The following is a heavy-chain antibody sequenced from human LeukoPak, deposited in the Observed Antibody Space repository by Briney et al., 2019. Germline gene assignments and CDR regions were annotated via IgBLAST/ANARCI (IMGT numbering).Heavy chain of an antibody. Sequence: ASVTVSCKASGYTFTSYGISWVRQAPGQGLEWMGWISAYNGNTNYAQKLQGRVTMTTDTSTSTAYMELGSLRSDDTAVYYCARDSGDIVVADYWGQGTLVTVSS. CDR3: ARDSGDIVVADY. D-gene: IGHD2-2*01. CDR1: GYTFTSYG. V-gene: IGHV1-18*01. J-gene: IGHJ4*02. CDR2: ISAYNGNT.